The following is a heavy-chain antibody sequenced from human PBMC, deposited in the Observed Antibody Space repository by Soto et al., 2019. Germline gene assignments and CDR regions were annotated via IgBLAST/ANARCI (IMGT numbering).Heavy chain of an antibody. CDR2: INQDGGET. CDR3: ARGDLLWFGESLMDV. D-gene: IGHD3-10*01. V-gene: IGHV3-7*01. CDR1: GFTFSTFW. J-gene: IGHJ6*02. Sequence: GGSLILSCGASGFTFSTFWMNWVRQAPGKGLEWVANINQDGGETYYVDSVKGRFTISRDNAKNSLHLQMNSLRADDTAVYYCARGDLLWFGESLMDVWGQGTTVTVSS.